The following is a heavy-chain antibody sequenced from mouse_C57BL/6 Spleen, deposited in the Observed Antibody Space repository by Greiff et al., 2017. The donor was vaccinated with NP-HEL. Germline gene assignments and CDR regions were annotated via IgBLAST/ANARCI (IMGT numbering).Heavy chain of an antibody. CDR3: AINYYGSHYYAKDY. V-gene: IGHV1-55*01. CDR2: IYPGSGST. D-gene: IGHD1-1*01. Sequence: QVQLQQPGAELVKPGASVKMSCKASGYTFTSYWITWVKQRPGQGLEWIGDIYPGSGSTNYNEKFKSKATLIVDTSSSTAYMQLSSLTSEDSAVYYCAINYYGSHYYAKDYWGQGTSVTVSS. J-gene: IGHJ4*01. CDR1: GYTFTSYW.